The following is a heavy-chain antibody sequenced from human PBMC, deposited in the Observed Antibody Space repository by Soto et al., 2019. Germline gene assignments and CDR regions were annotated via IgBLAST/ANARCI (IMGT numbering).Heavy chain of an antibody. CDR1: GGSFTSYY. V-gene: IGHV4-59*08. Sequence: QVQLQESGPGLVKPSETLSLSCTVSGGSFTSYYWGWIRQPPGKEMEWIGYVHHSWGSAYNPSLQSRVAISPDPSKRQFSLKLSSVTATDTALYSCARQGFGPLHGLVDVWGQGTTVIVSS. CDR3: ARQGFGPLHGLVDV. CDR2: VHHSWGS. J-gene: IGHJ6*02. D-gene: IGHD3-10*01.